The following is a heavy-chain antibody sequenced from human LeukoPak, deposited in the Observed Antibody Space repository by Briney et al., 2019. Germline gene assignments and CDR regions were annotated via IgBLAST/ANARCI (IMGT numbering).Heavy chain of an antibody. Sequence: GGSLRLSCAASGFTFSSYSMNWVRQAPGKGLEWVSSISSSSSYIYYADSVKGRFTISRDNAKNSLYLQMNSLRAEDTAVYYCARAASYGHWWFDPWGQGTLVTVSS. CDR2: ISSSSSYI. CDR3: ARAASYGHWWFDP. V-gene: IGHV3-21*04. J-gene: IGHJ5*02. D-gene: IGHD5-18*01. CDR1: GFTFSSYS.